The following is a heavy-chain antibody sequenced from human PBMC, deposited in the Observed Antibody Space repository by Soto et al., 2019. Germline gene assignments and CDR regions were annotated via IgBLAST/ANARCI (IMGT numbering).Heavy chain of an antibody. CDR3: ATVRTVWLYYYDSSGYYPQDFDY. V-gene: IGHV4-59*01. CDR1: GGSISSYY. D-gene: IGHD3-22*01. CDR2: IYYSGST. Sequence: PSETLSLTCTVSGGSISSYYWSWIRQPPGKGLEWIGYIYYSGSTNYNPSLKSRVTISVDTSKNQFSLKLSSVTAADTAVYYCATVRTVWLYYYDSSGYYPQDFDYWGQGTLLTVSS. J-gene: IGHJ4*02.